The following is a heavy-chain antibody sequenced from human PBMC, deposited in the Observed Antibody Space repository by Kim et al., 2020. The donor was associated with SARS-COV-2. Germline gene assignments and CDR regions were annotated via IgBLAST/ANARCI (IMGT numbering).Heavy chain of an antibody. CDR2: IYYSGST. CDR1: GGSISSSSYY. Sequence: SETLSLTCTVSGGSISSSSYYWGWIRQPPGKGLEWIGSIYYSGSTYYNPSLKSRVTISVDTSKNQFSLKLSSVTAADTAVYYCARPDFPHPYYYYGMDVWGQGTTVTVSS. V-gene: IGHV4-39*01. D-gene: IGHD3-3*01. J-gene: IGHJ6*02. CDR3: ARPDFPHPYYYYGMDV.